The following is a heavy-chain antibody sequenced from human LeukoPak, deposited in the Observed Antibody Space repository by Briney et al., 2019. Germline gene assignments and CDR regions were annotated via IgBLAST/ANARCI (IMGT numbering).Heavy chain of an antibody. J-gene: IGHJ6*02. CDR2: INTDGSST. CDR1: GFIFSTYW. Sequence: GGSLRLSCAASGFIFSTYWMHWVRQAPGKGLIWVSRINTDGSSTAYAASVRGRFTISRDNSKNTLYLQMNSLRAEDTAVYYCARAMVRGVITYYYGMDVWGQGTTVTVSS. V-gene: IGHV3-74*01. CDR3: ARAMVRGVITYYYGMDV. D-gene: IGHD3-10*01.